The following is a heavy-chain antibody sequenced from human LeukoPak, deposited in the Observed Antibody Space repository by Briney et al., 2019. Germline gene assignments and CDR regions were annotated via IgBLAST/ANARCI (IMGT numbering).Heavy chain of an antibody. CDR2: IYYSGST. Sequence: SETLSLTCTVSGGSVSSGSYYWSWIRQPPGKGLEWIGYIYYSGSTNYNPSLKSRVTISVDTSKNQFSLKLSSVTAADTAVYYCARGTYYDFWSGCFSRGHYFDYWGQGTLVTVSS. V-gene: IGHV4-61*01. D-gene: IGHD3-3*01. CDR1: GGSVSSGSYY. CDR3: ARGTYYDFWSGCFSRGHYFDY. J-gene: IGHJ4*02.